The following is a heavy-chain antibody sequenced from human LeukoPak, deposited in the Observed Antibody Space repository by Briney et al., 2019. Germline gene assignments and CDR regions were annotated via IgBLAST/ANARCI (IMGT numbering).Heavy chain of an antibody. CDR3: ARSDSSGWYPGDY. CDR1: GLTPSSCG. Sequence: GGSLRLSCAASGLTPSSCGMSWVRQAPGKGLEWVSAISGSGDGTYYADSVKGRFTISRDNSKNTLYLQMNSLRAKDTAVYYCARSDSSGWYPGDYWGQGTLVTVSS. CDR2: ISGSGDGT. J-gene: IGHJ4*02. D-gene: IGHD6-19*01. V-gene: IGHV3-23*01.